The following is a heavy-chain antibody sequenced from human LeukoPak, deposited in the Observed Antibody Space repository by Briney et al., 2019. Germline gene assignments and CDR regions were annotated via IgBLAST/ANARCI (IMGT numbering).Heavy chain of an antibody. CDR3: ARVSGGYYLDY. CDR1: VFTVSSNY. J-gene: IGHJ4*02. Sequence: PGGSLRLSCAASVFTVSSNYMSWVRQAPGKGLEWVSVIYSGGSTYYADSVKGRFTISRDNSKNTLYLQMNSLRAEDTAVYYCARVSGGYYLDYWGQGTLVTVSS. CDR2: IYSGGST. D-gene: IGHD3-22*01. V-gene: IGHV3-66*01.